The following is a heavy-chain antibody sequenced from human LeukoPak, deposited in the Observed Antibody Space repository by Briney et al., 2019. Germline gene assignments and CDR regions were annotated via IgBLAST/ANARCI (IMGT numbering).Heavy chain of an antibody. CDR3: ARGKSGTKD. CDR1: GGSISSYY. Sequence: SETLSLTCTVSGGSISSYYWSWIRQPPGKGLEWIGYIYYSGSTNYNPSLKSRVTISVDTSKNQFSLKLSSVTAADTAVYYCARGKSGTKDWGQGTLVTVSS. CDR2: IYYSGST. D-gene: IGHD1-26*01. J-gene: IGHJ4*02. V-gene: IGHV4-59*01.